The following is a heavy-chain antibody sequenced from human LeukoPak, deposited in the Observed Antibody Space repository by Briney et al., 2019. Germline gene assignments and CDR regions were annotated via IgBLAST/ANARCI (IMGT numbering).Heavy chain of an antibody. J-gene: IGHJ5*02. D-gene: IGHD3-10*01. Sequence: SETLSLTCTVSGGSISSYYWSWIRQPPGKGLEWIGYIHYSGSTNYNPSLKSRVTISVDTSKNQFSLKLSSVTAADTAVYYCARRPVYGSGSYYKRYNWFDHWGQGTLVTVSS. CDR2: IHYSGST. CDR3: ARRPVYGSGSYYKRYNWFDH. CDR1: GGSISSYY. V-gene: IGHV4-59*12.